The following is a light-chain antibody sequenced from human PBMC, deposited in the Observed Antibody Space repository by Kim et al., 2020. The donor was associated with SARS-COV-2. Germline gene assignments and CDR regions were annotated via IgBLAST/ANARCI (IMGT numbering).Light chain of an antibody. CDR2: DAS. J-gene: IGKJ4*01. CDR3: QQRSNWPPGLT. V-gene: IGKV3-11*01. CDR1: QSVSSY. Sequence: PGERATLTCRASQSVSSYLAWYQQKPGQAPGLLIYDASNRATGIPARFSGSGSGTDFTLTISSLEPEDFAVYYCQQRSNWPPGLTFGGGTKVEIK.